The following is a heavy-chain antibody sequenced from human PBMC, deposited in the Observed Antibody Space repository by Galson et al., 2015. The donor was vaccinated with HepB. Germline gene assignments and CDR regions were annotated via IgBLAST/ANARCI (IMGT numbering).Heavy chain of an antibody. D-gene: IGHD2-2*02. CDR2: IIPIFGTA. J-gene: IGHJ6*02. CDR1: GGTFSSYA. V-gene: IGHV1-69*13. CDR3: ARDLVAASDCSSTSCYRPITGTTMFYYYYGMDV. Sequence: SVKVSCKASGGTFSSYAISWVRQAPGQGLEWMGGIIPIFGTANYAQKFQGRVTITADESTSTAYMELSSLRSEDTAVYYCARDLVAASDCSSTSCYRPITGTTMFYYYYGMDVWGQGTTVTVSS.